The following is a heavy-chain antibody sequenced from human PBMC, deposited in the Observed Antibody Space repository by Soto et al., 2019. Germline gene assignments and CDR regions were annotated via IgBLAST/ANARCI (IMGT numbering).Heavy chain of an antibody. Sequence: QLQLQESGPGLVKPSETLSLTCTVSGGSISGLTYNWGWIRQPPGQGLQWIGSIYYSGSPYYNPSFKGRVTLSVDTTKNQSSLRLTSVTAADTAVYSCARHTMTTVTTFDCWGQGALVTVSS. CDR3: ARHTMTTVTTFDC. CDR1: GGSISGLTYN. V-gene: IGHV4-39*01. D-gene: IGHD4-17*01. J-gene: IGHJ4*02. CDR2: IYYSGSP.